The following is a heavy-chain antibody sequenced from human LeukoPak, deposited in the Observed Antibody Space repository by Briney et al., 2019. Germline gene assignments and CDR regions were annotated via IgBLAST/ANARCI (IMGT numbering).Heavy chain of an antibody. CDR1: GGSISSGDYY. CDR3: ARAPLRFLEWLLYAVGWFDP. Sequence: SQTLSLTCTVSGGSISSGDYYRSWIRQPPGKGLEWIGYIYYRGSTYYNPSLKSRVTISVDTSKNQFSLKLSSVTAADTAVYYCARAPLRFLEWLLYAVGWFDPWGQGTLVTVSS. D-gene: IGHD3-3*01. V-gene: IGHV4-30-4*01. CDR2: IYYRGST. J-gene: IGHJ5*02.